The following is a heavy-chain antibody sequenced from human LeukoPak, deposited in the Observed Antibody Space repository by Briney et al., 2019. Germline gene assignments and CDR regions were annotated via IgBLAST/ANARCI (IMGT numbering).Heavy chain of an antibody. CDR1: GGTFSSYA. D-gene: IGHD3-22*01. J-gene: IGHJ4*02. V-gene: IGHV1-69*05. Sequence: ASVKVSCKASGGTFSSYAISWERQAPGQGLEWMGGIIPIFGTANYAQKFQGRVTITTDESTSTAYMELSSLRSEDTAVYYCARDYRDSSVYDYWGQGTLVTVSS. CDR3: ARDYRDSSVYDY. CDR2: IIPIFGTA.